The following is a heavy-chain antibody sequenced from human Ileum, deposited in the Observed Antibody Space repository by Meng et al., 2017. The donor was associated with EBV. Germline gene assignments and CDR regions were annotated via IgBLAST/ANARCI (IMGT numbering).Heavy chain of an antibody. J-gene: IGHJ4*02. D-gene: IGHD2-15*01. CDR3: ARGGWSLDY. Sequence: QGQLPGSGPGLVKPSETLSLPCTASGGSISSYYWSWIRQPPGKGLEWIGYIYYSGSTNYNPSLKSRVTISVDTSKNQFSLNLSSVTAADTAVYYCARGGWSLDYWGQGTLVTVSS. CDR1: GGSISSYY. CDR2: IYYSGST. V-gene: IGHV4-59*08.